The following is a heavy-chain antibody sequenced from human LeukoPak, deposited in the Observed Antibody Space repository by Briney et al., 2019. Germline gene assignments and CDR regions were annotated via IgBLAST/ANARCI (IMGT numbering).Heavy chain of an antibody. V-gene: IGHV4-39*07. Sequence: PSETLSLTCTVSGGSISSSSYYWGWIRQPPGKGLEWIGSIYYSGSTYYNPSLKSRVTISVDTSKNQFSLKLSSVTAADTAVYYCARVRYYGSGFNWFDPWGQGTLVTVSS. CDR1: GGSISSSSYY. CDR3: ARVRYYGSGFNWFDP. CDR2: IYYSGST. D-gene: IGHD3-10*01. J-gene: IGHJ5*02.